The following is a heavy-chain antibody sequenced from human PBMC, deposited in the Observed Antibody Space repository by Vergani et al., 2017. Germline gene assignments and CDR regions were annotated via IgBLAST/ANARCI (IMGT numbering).Heavy chain of an antibody. CDR3: ARVTDCYDSSGYYLDY. J-gene: IGHJ4*01. CDR1: GYSLTELT. Sequence: VQLVQSGSEVRKPGASVKVSCQVSGYSLTELTIHWVRQAPGKGLEWMGGFDPEHGEVTFAHHIQGRVTMTEDRSTDTAYIELGSLRPEDTDLYYYARVTDCYDSSGYYLDYWGQGTLVTVSS. V-gene: IGHV1-24*01. D-gene: IGHD3-22*01. CDR2: FDPEHGEV.